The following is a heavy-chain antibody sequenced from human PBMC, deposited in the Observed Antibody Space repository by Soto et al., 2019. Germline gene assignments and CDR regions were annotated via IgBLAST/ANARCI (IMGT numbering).Heavy chain of an antibody. CDR3: ARATWGGSSP. V-gene: IGHV4-34*01. Sequence: QVQLQQWGAGLLKPSETLSLTCAVYGGSFSGYYWSWIRQPPGKGLEWIGEINHSGSTNYNPSLKSRVTRSVDTSKNQFALKLSSVTAAGTAVYYCARATWGGSSPWGQGTLVTVSS. CDR1: GGSFSGYY. CDR2: INHSGST. J-gene: IGHJ5*02. D-gene: IGHD1-26*01.